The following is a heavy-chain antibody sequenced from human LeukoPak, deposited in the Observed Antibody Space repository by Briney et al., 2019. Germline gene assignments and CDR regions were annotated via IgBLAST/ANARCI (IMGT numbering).Heavy chain of an antibody. Sequence: GRSLRLSCAASGFTFDDYAMHWVRQAPGKGLEWVSGISWNSGSIGYADSVKGRFTISRDNAKNSLYLQMNSLRAEDTAVYYCARGGAADDYWGQGTLVTVSS. CDR3: ARGGAADDY. V-gene: IGHV3-9*01. J-gene: IGHJ4*02. D-gene: IGHD6-13*01. CDR1: GFTFDDYA. CDR2: ISWNSGSI.